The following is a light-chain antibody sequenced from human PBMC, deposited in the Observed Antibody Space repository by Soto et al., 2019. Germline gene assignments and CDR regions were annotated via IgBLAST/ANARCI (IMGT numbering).Light chain of an antibody. CDR1: SSDVGCYNY. CDR2: EVS. V-gene: IGLV2-14*01. Sequence: QSVLTQPASVSGSPGQSITISCTGTSSDVGCYNYVSWYQQHPGKAPKLMIYEVSNRPSGVSNRFSGSKSGNKASLTISGLQAEDEADYYCSSYTSSSTLVFGGGTKVTVL. CDR3: SSYTSSSTLV. J-gene: IGLJ3*02.